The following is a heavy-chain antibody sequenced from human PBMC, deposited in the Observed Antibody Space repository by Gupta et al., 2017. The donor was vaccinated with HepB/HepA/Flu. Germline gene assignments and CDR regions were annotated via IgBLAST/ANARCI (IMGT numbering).Heavy chain of an antibody. CDR2: IYPGDSDT. J-gene: IGHJ3*01. CDR3: TAGILAYCGGDCRGRGSFGV. Sequence: EVQLVQSGAEVKKPGESLKISCKGSGYRFGSYWIGWVRQMPGKGLEWMGVIYPGDSDTRYSPSFEGQVTISADKSINTAYLQWNSLKASDTAMYYCTAGILAYCGGDCRGRGSFGVWGQGTTVVVSS. V-gene: IGHV5-51*03. D-gene: IGHD2-21*02. CDR1: GYRFGSYW.